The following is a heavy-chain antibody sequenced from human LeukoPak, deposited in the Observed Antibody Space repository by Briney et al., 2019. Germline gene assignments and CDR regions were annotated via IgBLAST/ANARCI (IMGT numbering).Heavy chain of an antibody. CDR1: GYTFTSYG. Sequence: ASVKVSCKASGYTFTSYGISWVRQAPGQGLEWMGWISAYNGNTNYAQKLQGRVTMTADTSTSTAYMELRSLRSDDTAVYYCARDPRPYYYDSSGYFDIWGQGTMVTVSS. D-gene: IGHD3-22*01. CDR3: ARDPRPYYYDSSGYFDI. CDR2: ISAYNGNT. J-gene: IGHJ3*02. V-gene: IGHV1-18*01.